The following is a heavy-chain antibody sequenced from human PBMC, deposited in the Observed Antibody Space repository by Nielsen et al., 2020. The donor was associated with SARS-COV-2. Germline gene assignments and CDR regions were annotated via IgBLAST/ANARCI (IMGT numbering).Heavy chain of an antibody. V-gene: IGHV3-23*01. CDR2: ISASGGNT. CDR1: GFTFSMYA. J-gene: IGHJ6*02. Sequence: GESLKISCTASGFTFSMYAMSWVRQAPGKGLEWVSLISASGGNTYYAGSVKGRFTVSRDNSKHTLYLQMNSLRAEDTAVYYCARDSSGWYALTTYYYYGMDVWGQGTTVTVSS. CDR3: ARDSSGWYALTTYYYYGMDV. D-gene: IGHD6-19*01.